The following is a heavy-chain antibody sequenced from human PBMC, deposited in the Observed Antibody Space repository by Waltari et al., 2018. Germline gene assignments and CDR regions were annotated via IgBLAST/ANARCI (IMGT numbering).Heavy chain of an antibody. Sequence: QVQLQASGPGLVKPSETLSLTCGVSGGTMSSYYWRWIRQPAGKGLEWIGRIFTNGGTNYNPSLESRVTMSVDTSKRQVSLKLSSVTAADTAVYYCARERLHVGGTMVWFDPWGQGTLVTVSS. D-gene: IGHD3-10*01. CDR1: GGTMSSYY. CDR2: IFTNGGT. CDR3: ARERLHVGGTMVWFDP. J-gene: IGHJ5*02. V-gene: IGHV4-4*07.